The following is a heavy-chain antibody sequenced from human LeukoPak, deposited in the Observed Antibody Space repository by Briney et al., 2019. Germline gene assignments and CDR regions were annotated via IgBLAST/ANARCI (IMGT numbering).Heavy chain of an antibody. V-gene: IGHV3-30-3*01. CDR2: ISYDGSNK. Sequence: GGSLRLSCAASGFTFSSYAMHWVRQAPGKGLEWVAVISYDGSNKYYADSVKGRFTISRDNSKNTLYLQMNSLRAEDTAVYYCAREFDSGSYHGLFDYWGQGTLVTVSS. J-gene: IGHJ4*02. CDR3: AREFDSGSYHGLFDY. CDR1: GFTFSSYA. D-gene: IGHD1-26*01.